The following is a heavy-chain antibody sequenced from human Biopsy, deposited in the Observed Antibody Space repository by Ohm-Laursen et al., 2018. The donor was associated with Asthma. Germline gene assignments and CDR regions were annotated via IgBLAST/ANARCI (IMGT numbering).Heavy chain of an antibody. J-gene: IGHJ3*01. CDR1: GYNFISFA. CDR2: VNTDNGDT. CDR3: ARTYYDFLTGQVKDVFGV. Sequence: ATVKISCKASGYNFISFAIHWVRQAPGQRLEWMGWVNTDNGDTKYSQKFQGRVTITRDTSASTAYMELRSLRSEDTATYYCARTYYDFLTGQVKDVFGVWGQGTMVTVSS. V-gene: IGHV1-3*04. D-gene: IGHD3-9*01.